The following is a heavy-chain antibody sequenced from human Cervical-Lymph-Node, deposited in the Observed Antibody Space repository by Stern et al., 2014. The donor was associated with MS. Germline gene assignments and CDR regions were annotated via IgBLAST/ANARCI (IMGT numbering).Heavy chain of an antibody. CDR1: GGSMISYF. Sequence: QVQLQQSGPGLVKPSETLSLTCTVSGGSMISYFWSWFRQPPGKGLEWLGYVHLSGSTHYNPSLQSRVYISVGTLENQVSLNMRSVTAADTAVYYCARSAWPKYGMDVWGQGTTVTVSS. D-gene: IGHD6-6*01. CDR3: ARSAWPKYGMDV. J-gene: IGHJ6*02. CDR2: VHLSGST. V-gene: IGHV4-59*08.